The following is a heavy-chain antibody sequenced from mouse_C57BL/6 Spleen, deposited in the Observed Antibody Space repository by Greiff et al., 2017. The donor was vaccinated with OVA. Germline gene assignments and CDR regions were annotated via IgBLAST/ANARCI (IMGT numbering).Heavy chain of an antibody. Sequence: EVQLQQSGPELVKPGASVKISCKASGYTFTDYYMNWVKQSHGKSLEWIGDINPNNGGTSYNQKFKGKATLTVDKSSSTAYMALRSLTSEDSAVYYCARRGIYYGNHYYFDYWGQGTTLTVSS. CDR3: ARRGIYYGNHYYFDY. CDR1: GYTFTDYY. D-gene: IGHD2-1*01. CDR2: INPNNGGT. V-gene: IGHV1-26*01. J-gene: IGHJ2*01.